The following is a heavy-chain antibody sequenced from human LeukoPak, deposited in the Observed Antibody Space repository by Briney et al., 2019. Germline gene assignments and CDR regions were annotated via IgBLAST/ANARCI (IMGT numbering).Heavy chain of an antibody. CDR1: GHTFTSYG. V-gene: IGHV1-18*01. CDR2: ISAYNGNT. D-gene: IGHD3-22*01. Sequence: ASVTVSCKASGHTFTSYGISWVRQAPGQGLEWMGWISAYNGNTNYTQKLQGRVTMTTDTSTSTAYMELRSLRSDDTAVYYCAINYYDSSGYYYYFDYWGQGTLVTVSS. CDR3: AINYYDSSGYYYYFDY. J-gene: IGHJ4*02.